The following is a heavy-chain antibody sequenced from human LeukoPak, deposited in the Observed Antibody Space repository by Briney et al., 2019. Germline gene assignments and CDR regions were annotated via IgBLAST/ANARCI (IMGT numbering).Heavy chain of an antibody. CDR2: IKEDGSEK. CDR3: AREQYGGKDY. D-gene: IGHD4-23*01. J-gene: IGHJ4*02. V-gene: IGHV3-7*05. Sequence: PGGSLRLSRAASGFTFSTYWMSWVRQAPGKGLEWVANIKEDGSEKYYVDSVKGRFTISRDNAKNSVYLQMNSLRAEDTAVYYCAREQYGGKDYWGQGNLVTVSS. CDR1: GFTFSTYW.